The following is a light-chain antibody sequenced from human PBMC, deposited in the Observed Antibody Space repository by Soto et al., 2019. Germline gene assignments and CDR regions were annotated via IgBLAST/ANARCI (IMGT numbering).Light chain of an antibody. Sequence: DIQMTQSPSSLSASVGDRVTITCRASQTISTYLTWYQQEPGKAPKLLIYAASSLQSGVPSRFSGSGSGTDFTLTISSLQPEDFAAYYCQQSQSSPYTFGQGTKLEIK. CDR1: QTISTY. CDR3: QQSQSSPYT. J-gene: IGKJ2*01. V-gene: IGKV1-39*01. CDR2: AAS.